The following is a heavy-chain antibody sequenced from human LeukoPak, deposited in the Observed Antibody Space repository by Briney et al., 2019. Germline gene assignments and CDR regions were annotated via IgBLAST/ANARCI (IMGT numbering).Heavy chain of an antibody. CDR3: ARSNAPNYDFWSGDYYYYYYYMDV. J-gene: IGHJ6*03. V-gene: IGHV4-61*02. Sequence: PSETLSLTCTVSGGSISSGSYYWSWIRQPAGKGLEWIGRIYTSGSTNYNPSLKSRVTISVDTSKNQFSLKLSSVTAADTAVYYCARSNAPNYDFWSGDYYYYYYYMDVWGKGTTVTVSS. D-gene: IGHD3-3*01. CDR2: IYTSGST. CDR1: GGSISSGSYY.